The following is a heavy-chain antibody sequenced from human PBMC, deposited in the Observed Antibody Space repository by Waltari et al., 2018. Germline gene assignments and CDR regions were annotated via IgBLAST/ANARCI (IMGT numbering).Heavy chain of an antibody. CDR3: ARQIDHADYGGGFDF. V-gene: IGHV3-53*02. CDR2: IYSGGKT. CDR1: GFTGTTNS. D-gene: IGHD4-17*01. J-gene: IGHJ4*02. Sequence: EVQLVETGGGLRQPGGSLRLSCAVSGFTGTTNSMSWVRQAPGKGLEWVSVIYSGGKTYYADSVKGRFTISRDKSKNTLLLQMNSLRAEDTAVYYCARQIDHADYGGGFDFWGQGTLVTVSS.